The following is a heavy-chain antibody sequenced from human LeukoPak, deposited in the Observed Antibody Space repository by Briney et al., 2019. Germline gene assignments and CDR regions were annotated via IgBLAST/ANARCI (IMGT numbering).Heavy chain of an antibody. J-gene: IGHJ4*02. D-gene: IGHD4-17*01. CDR1: GGSISSSSYY. CDR3: AREGRSLVTTSFDY. Sequence: SETLSLTCTVSGGSISSSSYYWGWIRQPPGKGLEWIGSIYYSGSTYYNPSLKSRVTISVDTSKNQFSLKLSSVTAADTAVYYCAREGRSLVTTSFDYWGQGTLVTVSS. CDR2: IYYSGST. V-gene: IGHV4-39*07.